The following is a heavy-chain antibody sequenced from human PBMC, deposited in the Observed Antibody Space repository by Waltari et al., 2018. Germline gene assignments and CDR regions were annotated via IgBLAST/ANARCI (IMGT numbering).Heavy chain of an antibody. Sequence: QLQESGPGLVKHSGTLSLTCGVSGDSMSSTYCWSWVRQPPGKGLEWIGQVRGDGRTNYNPSFASRVTVSLDTYNNQFSLMVTSATAADTAVYYCARDRGRGLYLDSWGPGTLVTVSP. D-gene: IGHD2-15*01. J-gene: IGHJ4*02. V-gene: IGHV4-4*02. CDR1: GDSMSSTYC. CDR2: VRGDGRT. CDR3: ARDRGRGLYLDS.